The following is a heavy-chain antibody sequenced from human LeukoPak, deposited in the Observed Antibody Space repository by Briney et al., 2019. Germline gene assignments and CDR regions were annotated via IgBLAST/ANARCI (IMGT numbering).Heavy chain of an antibody. J-gene: IGHJ4*02. D-gene: IGHD6-19*01. CDR1: GFTFEDYG. CDR2: INWNGGST. V-gene: IGHV3-20*04. CDR3: ARVRSSGWYFDY. Sequence: PGGSLRLSCAASGFTFEDYGMSWVRQAPGKGLEWVSGINWNGGSTGYADSVKGRFTISRDNAENSLYLQMNSLRAEDTALYYCARVRSSGWYFDYWGQGTLVTVSS.